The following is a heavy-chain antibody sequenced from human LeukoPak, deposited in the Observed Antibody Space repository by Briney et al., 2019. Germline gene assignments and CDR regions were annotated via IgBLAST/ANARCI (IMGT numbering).Heavy chain of an antibody. V-gene: IGHV4-59*01. D-gene: IGHD3-22*01. CDR1: GGSINAYY. J-gene: IGHJ4*02. CDR2: VYHSGST. CDR3: AREGDYYDSGGYYRIDF. Sequence: SETLSLTCTVSGGSINAYYWSWIRQPPGKRLEWIGYVYHSGSTNYNPSLKSRVTMSVDTSNNQFSLKLSSVTAADTAMYYCAREGDYYDSGGYYRIDFWGQGTLVTVSS.